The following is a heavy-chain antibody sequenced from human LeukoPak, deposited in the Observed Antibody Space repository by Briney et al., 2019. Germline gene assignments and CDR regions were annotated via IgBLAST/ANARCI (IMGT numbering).Heavy chain of an antibody. CDR1: GYTFTDYY. Sequence: ASVKVSCKASGYTFTDYYLHWVRQAPGQGCEWMGGINPNSGDTNYAKKFQGRVTMTRDTSISTAHMEMSRLRSDDTAVYYCARANFLYCSTTTCLFDSWGQGTLVTVSS. CDR3: ARANFLYCSTTTCLFDS. V-gene: IGHV1-2*02. D-gene: IGHD2-2*01. CDR2: INPNSGDT. J-gene: IGHJ4*02.